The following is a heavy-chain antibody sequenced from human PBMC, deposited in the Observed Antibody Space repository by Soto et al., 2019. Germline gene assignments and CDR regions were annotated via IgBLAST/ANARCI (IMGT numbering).Heavy chain of an antibody. Sequence: ASVKVSCKASGYTFTGYYMHWVRQAPGQGLEWMGWINPNSGGTNYAQKSQGRVTMTRDTSISTAYMELSRLRSDDTAVYYCARASTDSSGAFDIWGQGTMVTVSS. V-gene: IGHV1-2*02. D-gene: IGHD3-22*01. CDR3: ARASTDSSGAFDI. CDR2: INPNSGGT. J-gene: IGHJ3*02. CDR1: GYTFTGYY.